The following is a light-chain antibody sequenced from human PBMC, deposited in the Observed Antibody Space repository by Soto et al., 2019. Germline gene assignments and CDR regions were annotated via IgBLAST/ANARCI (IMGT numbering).Light chain of an antibody. V-gene: IGKV2-28*01. Sequence: MSFSPLSLPATPGKPASISSSASQSLLHSNGYNYLDWYLQKPGQSPQLLIYLGSNRASGVPDRFSGSGSGTDFTLTISRVEAEDVALYYCLQDVNTPCTFGQGTRVEIK. CDR3: LQDVNTPCT. CDR2: LGS. CDR1: QSLLHSNGYNY. J-gene: IGKJ5*01.